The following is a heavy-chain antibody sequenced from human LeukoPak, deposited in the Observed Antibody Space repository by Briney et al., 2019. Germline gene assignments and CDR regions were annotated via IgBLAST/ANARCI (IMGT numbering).Heavy chain of an antibody. CDR3: ARGGYYYDSSGYYGRTSVDFDP. Sequence: GGSLRLSCAASGFTFSSYAMHWVRQAPGKGLEWVAVISYDGSNKYYADSVKGRFTISRDNAKNSLYLQMNSLRAEDTAVYYCARGGYYYDSSGYYGRTSVDFDPWGQGTLVTVSS. CDR2: ISYDGSNK. J-gene: IGHJ5*02. V-gene: IGHV3-30-3*01. CDR1: GFTFSSYA. D-gene: IGHD3-22*01.